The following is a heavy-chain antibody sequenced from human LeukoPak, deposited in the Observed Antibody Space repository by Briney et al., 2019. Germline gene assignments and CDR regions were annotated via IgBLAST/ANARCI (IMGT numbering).Heavy chain of an antibody. CDR2: INHSGST. CDR1: GGSFSGYY. Sequence: SETLSLTCAVYGGSFSGYYWSWIRQPPGKGLEWIGEINHSGSTNYNPSLKSRVTISVDTSRNQFSLKLSSVTAADTAVYYCARGGGSYYSDFDYWGQGTLVTVSS. J-gene: IGHJ4*02. CDR3: ARGGGSYYSDFDY. D-gene: IGHD1-26*01. V-gene: IGHV4-34*01.